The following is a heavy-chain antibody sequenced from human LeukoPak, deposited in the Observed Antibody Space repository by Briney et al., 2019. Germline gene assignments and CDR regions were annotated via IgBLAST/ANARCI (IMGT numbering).Heavy chain of an antibody. CDR3: ASLQLDY. V-gene: IGHV3-72*01. CDR1: GFTFSDHY. Sequence: GGSLRLSCAASGFTFSDHYMDWVRQAPGKGLEWVGRIRNKANSYTTEYAASVKGRFTILGDDSKNSLYLQMNSLKTEDTAVYYCASLQLDYWGQGTLVTVSS. J-gene: IGHJ4*02. CDR2: IRNKANSYTT.